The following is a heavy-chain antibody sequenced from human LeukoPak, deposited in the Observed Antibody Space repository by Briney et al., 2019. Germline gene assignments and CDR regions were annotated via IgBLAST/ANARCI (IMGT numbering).Heavy chain of an antibody. D-gene: IGHD6-13*01. Sequence: SETLSLTCTVSGDSVSSYYWSWIRQPPGKGLEWIAYIDYSGSTHYNPSHTSRVTMSVDTSKNQFFLKLSSVTAADTAAYYCAKHGGSWTFDSWGQGTLVTVSS. CDR1: GDSVSSYY. CDR2: IDYSGST. J-gene: IGHJ4*02. V-gene: IGHV4-59*08. CDR3: AKHGGSWTFDS.